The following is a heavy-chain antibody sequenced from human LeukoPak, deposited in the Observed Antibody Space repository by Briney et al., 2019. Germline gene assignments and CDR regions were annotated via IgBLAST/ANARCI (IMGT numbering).Heavy chain of an antibody. CDR3: ATFNVY. V-gene: IGHV3-48*03. CDR1: GFTFSSYE. Sequence: GGSLRLSCAASGFTFSSYEMNWVRQAPGKGLEWISYISTTGSPIYYADSVKGRFTISRDNARNSLYLQMDSLRAEDTAVYYCATFNVYWGQGTLVTVSS. CDR2: ISTTGSPI. J-gene: IGHJ4*02.